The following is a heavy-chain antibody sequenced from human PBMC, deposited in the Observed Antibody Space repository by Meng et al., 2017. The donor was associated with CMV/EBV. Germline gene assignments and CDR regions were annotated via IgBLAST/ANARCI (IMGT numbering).Heavy chain of an antibody. CDR3: ARQIPDYYGSCGYYRLGWFDP. D-gene: IGHD3-10*01. V-gene: IGHV5-51*01. CDR2: IYPGDSDT. CDR1: GYSFTSYW. Sequence: GESLKISCKGSGYSFTSYWIGWVRQMPGKGLEWMGIIYPGDSDTRYSPSFQGQFTISADKSISTAYLQWSSLRASDTAMYYCARQIPDYYGSCGYYRLGWFDPWGQGTLVTVSS. J-gene: IGHJ5*02.